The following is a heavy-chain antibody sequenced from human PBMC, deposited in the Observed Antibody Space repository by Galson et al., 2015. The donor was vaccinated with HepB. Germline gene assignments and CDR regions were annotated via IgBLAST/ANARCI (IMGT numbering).Heavy chain of an antibody. D-gene: IGHD4-23*01. CDR3: ARDGEYGGNSEASAFDI. J-gene: IGHJ3*02. CDR1: GGTFSSYA. Sequence: SVKVSCKASGGTFSSYAISWVRQAPGQGLEWMGGIIPIFGTANYAQKFQGRVTITADKSTSTAYMELSSLRSEDTAVYYCARDGEYGGNSEASAFDIWGQGTMVTVSS. CDR2: IIPIFGTA. V-gene: IGHV1-69*06.